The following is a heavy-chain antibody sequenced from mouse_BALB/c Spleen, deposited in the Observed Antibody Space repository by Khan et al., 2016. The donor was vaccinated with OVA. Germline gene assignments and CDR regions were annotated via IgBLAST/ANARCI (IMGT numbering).Heavy chain of an antibody. CDR1: GYSITSDYA. CDR2: ISYSVST. CDR3: ARSIMAN. V-gene: IGHV3-2*02. J-gene: IGHJ2*01. Sequence: EVQLQGSGPGLVKPSQSLALTCTVTGYSITSDYAWNWIRQFPGNKLEWMGYISYSVSTRYTPSLISRISITRDTSKNQFFLQLNSVTTEDTSTYYCARSIMANWGQGTTLTVSS.